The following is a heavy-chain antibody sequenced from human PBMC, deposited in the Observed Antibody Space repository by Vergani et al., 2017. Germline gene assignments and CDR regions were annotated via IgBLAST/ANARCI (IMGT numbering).Heavy chain of an antibody. CDR1: GFTSAGYA. CDR3: AKDLGTSSGGGWFDP. Sequence: EVQLEESGGGLVLPVRSLILSCVASGFTSAGYAMHWVRQAPGKGLEWVSGSSCNSNSIGYADSVKGRFTISRDNAKNSLYLQMNSLRAEDTALYYCAKDLGTSSGGGWFDPWGQGTLVTVSS. D-gene: IGHD6-6*01. V-gene: IGHV3-9*02. CDR2: SSCNSNSI. J-gene: IGHJ5*02.